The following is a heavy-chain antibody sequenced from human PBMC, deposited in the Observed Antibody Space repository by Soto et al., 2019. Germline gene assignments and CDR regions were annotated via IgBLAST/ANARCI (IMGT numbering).Heavy chain of an antibody. J-gene: IGHJ4*02. CDR3: TRLREYSSGFVPPDY. V-gene: IGHV3-73*02. CDR1: GFTFSGSA. CDR2: IRSKANSYAT. Sequence: EVQLVESGGGLVQPGGSLKLSCAASGFTFSGSAMHWVRQASGKGLEWVGSIRSKANSYATAYAASVKGRFPISRDDSKNTAYLQMHSLKTEATPVYYCTRLREYSSGFVPPDYWGQGTLVTLSS. D-gene: IGHD6-19*01.